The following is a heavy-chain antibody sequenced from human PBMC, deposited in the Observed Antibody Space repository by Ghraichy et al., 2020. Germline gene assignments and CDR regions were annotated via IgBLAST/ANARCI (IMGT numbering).Heavy chain of an antibody. CDR3: ARLSRMVRGVNYYYDMDV. CDR2: INWNGGST. Sequence: GGSLRLSCAASGFTFDDYGMSWVRQAPGKGLEWVSGINWNGGSTGYADSVKGRFTISRDNAKNSLYLQMNSLRAEDTALYHCARLSRMVRGVNYYYDMDVWGQGTTVTVSS. J-gene: IGHJ6*02. V-gene: IGHV3-20*01. CDR1: GFTFDDYG. D-gene: IGHD3-10*01.